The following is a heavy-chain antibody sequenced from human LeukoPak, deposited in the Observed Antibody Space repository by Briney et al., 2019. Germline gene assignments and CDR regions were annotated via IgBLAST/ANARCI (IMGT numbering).Heavy chain of an antibody. CDR3: ARDSELDYYDSSGYYSYDAFDI. CDR1: GFTFSSYA. V-gene: IGHV3-30*04. Sequence: PGGSLRLSCAASGFTFSSYAMHWVRQAPGKGLEWVAVISYDGSNKYYADSVKGRFTISRDNSKNTLYLQMNSLRAEDTAVYYCARDSELDYYDSSGYYSYDAFDIWGQGTMVTVSS. CDR2: ISYDGSNK. D-gene: IGHD3-22*01. J-gene: IGHJ3*02.